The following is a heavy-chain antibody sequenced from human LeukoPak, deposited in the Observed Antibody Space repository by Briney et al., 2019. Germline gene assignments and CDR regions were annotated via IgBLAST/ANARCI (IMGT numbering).Heavy chain of an antibody. J-gene: IGHJ4*02. CDR2: ISAYNGNT. CDR1: GYTFTSYG. Sequence: GASVKVSCKASGYTFTSYGISWVRQAPGQGLEWMGWISAYNGNTNYAQKLQGRVTMTRDTSTSTVYMELSSLRSEDTAVYYCAREEGSSVAHYFDYWGQGTLVTVSS. V-gene: IGHV1-18*01. D-gene: IGHD6-25*01. CDR3: AREEGSSVAHYFDY.